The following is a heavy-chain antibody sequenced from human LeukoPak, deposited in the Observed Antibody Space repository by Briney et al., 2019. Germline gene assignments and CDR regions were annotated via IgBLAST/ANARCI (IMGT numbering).Heavy chain of an antibody. D-gene: IGHD5-24*01. J-gene: IGHJ4*02. V-gene: IGHV4-61*02. Sequence: SQTLSLTCTVSGGSISSGSYYWSWIRQPAGKGLEWIGRIYTSGSTNYNPSLNSRVTISVDTSKHQFSQKLSSVTAADTAVYYCARRTAMATTYYFDYRGQGTLVTVSS. CDR2: IYTSGST. CDR1: GGSISSGSYY. CDR3: ARRTAMATTYYFDY.